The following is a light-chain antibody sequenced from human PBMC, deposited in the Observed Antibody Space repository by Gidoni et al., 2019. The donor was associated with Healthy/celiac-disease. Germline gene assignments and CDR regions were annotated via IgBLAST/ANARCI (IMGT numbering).Light chain of an antibody. J-gene: IGLJ3*02. V-gene: IGLV1-44*01. CDR2: SNN. CDR3: AAWDDSLNAWV. CDR1: SSNIGSNT. Sequence: QSVLTQPPSASGTPGQRVTISCSGSSSNIGSNTVNWYQQLPGTALKLLTYSNNQRPSGVPDRFSGSKSGTSASLAISGLQSEDEADYYCAAWDDSLNAWVFGGGTKLTVL.